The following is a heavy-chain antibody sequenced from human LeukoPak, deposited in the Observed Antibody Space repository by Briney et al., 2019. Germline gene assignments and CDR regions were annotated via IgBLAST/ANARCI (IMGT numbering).Heavy chain of an antibody. V-gene: IGHV4-59*01. CDR1: GGSISSYY. Sequence: SETLSLTCTVSGGSISSYYWSWIRQPPGKGLEWIGYIYYSGSTNYNPSLKSRVTISVGTSKNQFSLKLSSVTAADTAVYYCARDNGGRGSSGWYPLYFDYWGQGTLVTVSS. J-gene: IGHJ4*02. CDR2: IYYSGST. D-gene: IGHD6-19*01. CDR3: ARDNGGRGSSGWYPLYFDY.